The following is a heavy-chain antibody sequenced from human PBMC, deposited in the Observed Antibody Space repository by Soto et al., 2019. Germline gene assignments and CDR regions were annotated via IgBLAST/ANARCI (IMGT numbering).Heavy chain of an antibody. CDR2: IWYDGSNQ. J-gene: IGHJ4*02. D-gene: IGHD2-15*01. CDR3: ARESSLTFDY. CDR1: GFTFSSYG. V-gene: IGHV3-33*01. Sequence: GGSLRLSCGASGFTFSSYGMHWVRQAPGKGLEWVAVIWYDGSNQKYADSVKGRFTISRDNSKNTQYLQMNSLRAEDTAVYYCARESSLTFDYWGQGTLVTVSS.